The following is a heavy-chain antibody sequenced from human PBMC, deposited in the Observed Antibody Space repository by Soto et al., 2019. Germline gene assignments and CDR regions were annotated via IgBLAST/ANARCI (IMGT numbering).Heavy chain of an antibody. V-gene: IGHV1-69*02. CDR2: IIPILGIA. D-gene: IGHD2-15*01. CDR1: GGTFSSYT. CDR3: AKGTVVNPRSPEYFQH. J-gene: IGHJ1*01. Sequence: SVKVSCKASGGTFSSYTISWVRQAPGQGLEWMGRIIPILGIANYAQKFQGRVTITADKSTSTAYMELSSLRSEDTAVYYCAKGTVVNPRSPEYFQHWGQGTLVPVAS.